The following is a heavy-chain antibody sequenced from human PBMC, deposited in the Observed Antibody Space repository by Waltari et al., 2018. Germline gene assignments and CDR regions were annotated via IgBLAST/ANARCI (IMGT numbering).Heavy chain of an antibody. CDR1: GFTFGTYS. Sequence: EVYLVESGGGLVQPGGSLRLSCAASGFTFGTYSMNWVRQAPGKGLEWVSYISDTSSTIYYADSVKGRFTISRDNAKKSLYLQMNSLRAEDTAVYYCASPFDYWGQGTLVTVSS. CDR2: ISDTSSTI. J-gene: IGHJ4*02. V-gene: IGHV3-48*04. CDR3: ASPFDY.